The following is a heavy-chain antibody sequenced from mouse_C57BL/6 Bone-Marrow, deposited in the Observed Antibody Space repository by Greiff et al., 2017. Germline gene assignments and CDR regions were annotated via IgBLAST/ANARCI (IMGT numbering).Heavy chain of an antibody. D-gene: IGHD1-1*01. J-gene: IGHJ2*01. Sequence: QVQLQQPGAELVKPGASVKMSCKASGYTFTSYWITWVKQRPGQGLEWIGDIYPGSGSTNYNEKFKSKATLTVDTSSSTAYMQLSSLTSEDSAVYYCARAPLFTTVVGGFDYWGQGTTLTVSS. CDR3: ARAPLFTTVVGGFDY. V-gene: IGHV1-55*01. CDR1: GYTFTSYW. CDR2: IYPGSGST.